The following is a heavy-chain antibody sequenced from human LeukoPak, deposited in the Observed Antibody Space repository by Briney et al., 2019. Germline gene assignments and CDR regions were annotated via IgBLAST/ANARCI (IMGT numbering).Heavy chain of an antibody. CDR2: INPNSGGT. D-gene: IGHD1-26*01. Sequence: ASVKVSCKASGYTFTGYYMHWVRQAPGQGLEWMGWINPNSGGTNYAQKFQGRVTMTRDTSISTAHMELSRLRSDDTAVYYCARGSGGGSYYGYYYYYMDAWGKGTTVTVSS. CDR3: ARGSGGGSYYGYYYYYMDA. V-gene: IGHV1-2*02. J-gene: IGHJ6*03. CDR1: GYTFTGYY.